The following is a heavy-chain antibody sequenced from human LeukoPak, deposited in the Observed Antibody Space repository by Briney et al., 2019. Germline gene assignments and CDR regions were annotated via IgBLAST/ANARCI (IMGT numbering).Heavy chain of an antibody. V-gene: IGHV3-74*01. CDR3: ARSQFDY. J-gene: IGHJ4*02. Sequence: GGSLRLFCATSGFAFSSYWMLWVRQVPGKGLVWVSRISGDGSTTTYADSVKGRFTISRDNTNNILYLQMNSLRAEDTAIYYCARSQFDYWGQGILVTVTS. CDR2: ISGDGSTT. CDR1: GFAFSSYW.